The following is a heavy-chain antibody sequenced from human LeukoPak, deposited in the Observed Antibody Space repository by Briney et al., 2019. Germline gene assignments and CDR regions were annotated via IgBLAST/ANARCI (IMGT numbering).Heavy chain of an antibody. CDR1: GYTFTIYY. CDR2: INPNSGAT. Sequence: GASVKVSCKASGYTFTIYYMHWVRQAPGQGLEWMGWINPNSGATSYAQRFQGRVTMTRDTSISTAYMELSGLTSDDTAVYYCARNPPYCTSTSCYNDYWGQGTLVTVPS. J-gene: IGHJ4*02. D-gene: IGHD2-2*02. V-gene: IGHV1-2*02. CDR3: ARNPPYCTSTSCYNDY.